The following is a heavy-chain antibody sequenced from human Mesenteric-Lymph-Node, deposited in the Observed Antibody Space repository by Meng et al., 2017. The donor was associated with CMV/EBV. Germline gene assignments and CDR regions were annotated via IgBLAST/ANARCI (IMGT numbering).Heavy chain of an antibody. CDR3: ARDNVPGTNWFDP. J-gene: IGHJ5*02. D-gene: IGHD1-14*01. CDR1: GFTFSTYA. Sequence: GESLKISCVASGFTFSTYAMNWVRQAPGKGPEWVSAIDGSGSTAYYADSVKGRFTISRDNSKNSLYLQMNSLRAEDTAVYYCARDNVPGTNWFDPWGQGTLVTVSS. CDR2: IDGSGSTA. V-gene: IGHV3-23*01.